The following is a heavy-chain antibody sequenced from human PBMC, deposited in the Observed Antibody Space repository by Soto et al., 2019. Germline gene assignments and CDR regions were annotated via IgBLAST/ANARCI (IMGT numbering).Heavy chain of an antibody. J-gene: IGHJ4*02. CDR1: GGSISSGGYY. CDR3: ARLVSGSSKAPGY. Sequence: SETLSLTCTVSGGSISSGGYYWSWIRQHPGKGLEWIGYIYYSGSTYYNPSLKSRVTISVDTSKNQFSLKLSSVTAADTAVYYCARLVSGSSKAPGYWGQGTLVTVSS. V-gene: IGHV4-31*03. D-gene: IGHD3-16*01. CDR2: IYYSGST.